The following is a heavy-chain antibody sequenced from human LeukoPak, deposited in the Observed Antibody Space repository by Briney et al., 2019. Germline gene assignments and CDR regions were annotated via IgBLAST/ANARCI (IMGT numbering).Heavy chain of an antibody. V-gene: IGHV1-2*02. J-gene: IGHJ3*02. CDR1: GYNFIGYY. D-gene: IGHD3-16*02. Sequence: ASVKVSCKASGYNFIGYYIHWVRQAPGQGLEWMGWINPNSGGTNHAQKFQGRVTVTRDTSISTAYMELSRLRSDDTAVYYCAREGVYAPDPSSYHRDAFDIWGQGTVVIVSS. CDR3: AREGVYAPDPSSYHRDAFDI. CDR2: INPNSGGT.